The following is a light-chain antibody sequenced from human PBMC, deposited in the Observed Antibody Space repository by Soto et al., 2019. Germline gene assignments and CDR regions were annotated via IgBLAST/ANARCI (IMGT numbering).Light chain of an antibody. Sequence: QSVLTQPASVYGSPGQSITISCTGTSSDVGGYNYVSWYQQHPGKAPKLMIYDVSNRPSGVSNRFSGSKSGNTASLTISGFQAEDEADYYCGSYTSSSSYVFGTGTKVTVL. V-gene: IGLV2-14*01. CDR2: DVS. CDR1: SSDVGGYNY. J-gene: IGLJ1*01. CDR3: GSYTSSSSYV.